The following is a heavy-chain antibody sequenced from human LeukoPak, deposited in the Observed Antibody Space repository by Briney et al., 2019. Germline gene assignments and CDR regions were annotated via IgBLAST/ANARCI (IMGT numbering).Heavy chain of an antibody. J-gene: IGHJ3*02. V-gene: IGHV3-21*01. D-gene: IGHD1-26*01. CDR1: GFTFSSYS. CDR3: ARDRSSVGATGDAFDI. Sequence: PGGSLRLSCAASGFTFSSYSMNWVRQAPGKGLEWVSSISSSGSYIYYAGSVKGRFTISRDNAKNSLYLQMNSLRAEDTAVYYCARDRSSVGATGDAFDIWGQGTMVTVSS. CDR2: ISSSGSYI.